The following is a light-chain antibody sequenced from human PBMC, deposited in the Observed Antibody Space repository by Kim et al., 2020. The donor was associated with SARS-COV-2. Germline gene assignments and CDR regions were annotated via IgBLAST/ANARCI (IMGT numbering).Light chain of an antibody. CDR2: GNS. CDR3: QSYDSSLSGWV. CDR1: SSNIGAGYD. V-gene: IGLV1-40*01. J-gene: IGLJ3*02. Sequence: SVLTQPPSVSGAPGQRVTISCTGSSSNIGAGYDVHWYQQLPGTAPKLLIYGNSNRPSGVPDRFSGSKSGTSASLAITGLQAEGEADYYCQSYDSSLSGWVFGGGTQLTVL.